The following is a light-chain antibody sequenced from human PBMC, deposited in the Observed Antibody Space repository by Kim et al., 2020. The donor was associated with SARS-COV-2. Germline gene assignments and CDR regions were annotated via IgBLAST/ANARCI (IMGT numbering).Light chain of an antibody. Sequence: ASIGDRVTSTCQANQDINKNLNWYPQKAGTAPRVLISDASDLERGVPSRFSGSGSGSEYSLTINRLQPEDIATYYCQQYGNLPLAVGGGTKVDIK. CDR3: QQYGNLPLA. V-gene: IGKV1-33*01. J-gene: IGKJ4*01. CDR1: QDINKN. CDR2: DAS.